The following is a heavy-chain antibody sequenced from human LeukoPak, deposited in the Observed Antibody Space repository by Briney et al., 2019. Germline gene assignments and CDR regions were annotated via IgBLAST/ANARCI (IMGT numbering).Heavy chain of an antibody. CDR1: GFTFSSYA. Sequence: GGSLRLSCAASGFTFSSYAMTWVREAPGKGLEWVSGISGGNGATYYADSVKGRFTISTDNSKNTLYLQMNSLRVEDTAVYYCAKSYYYGSGSPSLDYWGQGTLVTVSS. V-gene: IGHV3-23*01. CDR3: AKSYYYGSGSPSLDY. D-gene: IGHD3-10*01. CDR2: ISGGNGAT. J-gene: IGHJ4*02.